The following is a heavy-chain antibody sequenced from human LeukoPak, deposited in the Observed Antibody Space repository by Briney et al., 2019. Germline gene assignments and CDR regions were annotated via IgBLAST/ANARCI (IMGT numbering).Heavy chain of an antibody. D-gene: IGHD2-15*01. Sequence: GGSLRLSCAASGFTFDDYAMHWVRQAPGKGLEWVSLISWDGGSTYYADSVKGRFTISRDNSKNSLYLQMNSLRAEDTALYYCAKEIVGILGYCSGGSCNSGAVAGLDYWGQGTLVTVSS. CDR2: ISWDGGST. CDR1: GFTFDDYA. V-gene: IGHV3-43D*03. CDR3: AKEIVGILGYCSGGSCNSGAVAGLDY. J-gene: IGHJ4*02.